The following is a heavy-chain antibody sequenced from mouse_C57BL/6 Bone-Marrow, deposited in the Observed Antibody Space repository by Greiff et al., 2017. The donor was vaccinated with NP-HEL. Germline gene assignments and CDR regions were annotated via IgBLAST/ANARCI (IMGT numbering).Heavy chain of an antibody. CDR3: AREDGYYFAWFAY. CDR2: INPSSGYT. V-gene: IGHV1-4*01. Sequence: VQLQQSGAELARPGASVKMSCKASGYTFTSYTMHWVKQRPGQGLEWIGYINPSSGYTKYNQKFKDKATLTADKSSSTAYMQLSSLTSEDSAVYYCAREDGYYFAWFAYWGQGTLVTVSA. J-gene: IGHJ3*01. CDR1: GYTFTSYT. D-gene: IGHD2-3*01.